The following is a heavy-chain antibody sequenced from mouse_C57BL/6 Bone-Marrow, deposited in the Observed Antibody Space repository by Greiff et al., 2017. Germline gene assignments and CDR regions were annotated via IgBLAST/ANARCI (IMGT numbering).Heavy chain of an antibody. Sequence: VQLQQSGAELVRPGTSVKMSCKASGYTFTNYWIGWAKQRPGHGLEWIGDIYPGGGYTNYNEKFKGKGTLTADKSSSTAYMQFSSLTSECAAIYFCARERYYGSSLFAYGGQGTLVTVSA. CDR1: GYTFTNYW. V-gene: IGHV1-63*01. D-gene: IGHD1-1*01. J-gene: IGHJ3*01. CDR3: ARERYYGSSLFAY. CDR2: IYPGGGYT.